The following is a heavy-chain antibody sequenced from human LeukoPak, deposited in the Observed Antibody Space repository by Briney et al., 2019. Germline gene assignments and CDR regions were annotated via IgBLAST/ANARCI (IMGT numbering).Heavy chain of an antibody. CDR3: ATHNYGSGSYYAYYYYMDV. CDR2: ISGSGGST. Sequence: PGGSLRLSCAASGFTFSSYAMSWVRQAPGKGLEWVSAISGSGGSTYYADSVKGRFTISRDNSKNTLYLQMNSLRAEDTAVYYCATHNYGSGSYYAYYYYMDVWGKGTTVTVSS. CDR1: GFTFSSYA. V-gene: IGHV3-23*01. D-gene: IGHD3-10*01. J-gene: IGHJ6*03.